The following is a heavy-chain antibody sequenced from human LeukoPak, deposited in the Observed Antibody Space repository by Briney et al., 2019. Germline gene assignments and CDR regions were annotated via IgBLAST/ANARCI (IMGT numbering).Heavy chain of an antibody. CDR1: GYTFTSYG. CDR2: ISAYNGNT. D-gene: IGHD5-12*01. Sequence: ASVKVSCKASGYTFTSYGISWVRQAPGQGLEWMGWISAYNGNTNYAQKLQGRVTMTTDTSTSTAYMELRSLRSDDTAVCYCARTPEWLRLRYYYYGMDVWGQGTTATVSS. CDR3: ARTPEWLRLRYYYYGMDV. V-gene: IGHV1-18*01. J-gene: IGHJ6*02.